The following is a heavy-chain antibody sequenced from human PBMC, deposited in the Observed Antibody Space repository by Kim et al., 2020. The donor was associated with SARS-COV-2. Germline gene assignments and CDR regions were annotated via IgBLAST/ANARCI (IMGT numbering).Heavy chain of an antibody. J-gene: IGHJ4*02. V-gene: IGHV1-69*13. Sequence: SVKVSCKASGGTFSSYAISWVRQAPGQGLEWMGGIIPIFGTANYAQKFQGRVTITADESTSTAYMELSSLRSEDTAVYYCARWGPRCSSTSCSLYYFDYWGQGTLVTVSS. CDR3: ARWGPRCSSTSCSLYYFDY. CDR2: IIPIFGTA. CDR1: GGTFSSYA. D-gene: IGHD2-2*01.